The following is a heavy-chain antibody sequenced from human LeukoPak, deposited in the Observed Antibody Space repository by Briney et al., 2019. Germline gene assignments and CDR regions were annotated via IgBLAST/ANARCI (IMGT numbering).Heavy chain of an antibody. D-gene: IGHD6-6*01. CDR2: ISSSSSYI. V-gene: IGHV3-21*01. CDR3: ARERDFSSSSGPIDY. Sequence: GGSLRLSCAASGFTFSSYSMNWVRQATGKGLEWVSSISSSSSYIYYADSVKGRFTISRDDAKNSVYLQMNSLRAEDTAVYYCARERDFSSSSGPIDYWGQGTLVTVSS. J-gene: IGHJ4*02. CDR1: GFTFSSYS.